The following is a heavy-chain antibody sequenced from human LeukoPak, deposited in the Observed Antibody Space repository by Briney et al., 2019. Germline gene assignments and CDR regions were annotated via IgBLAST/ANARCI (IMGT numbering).Heavy chain of an antibody. CDR3: ARVGRSDRNFDY. J-gene: IGHJ4*02. D-gene: IGHD3-10*01. Sequence: SETLSLTCTVSGGSISSYYWSWIRQPPGKGLEWIGYIYYSGSTNYNPSLKSRVTISVDTSKNQFSLKLSSVTAADTAVYYCARVGRSDRNFDYWGQGTLVTVSS. CDR2: IYYSGST. CDR1: GGSISSYY. V-gene: IGHV4-59*01.